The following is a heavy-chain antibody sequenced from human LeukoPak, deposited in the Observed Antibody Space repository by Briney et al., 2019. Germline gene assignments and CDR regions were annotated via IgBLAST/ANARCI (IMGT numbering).Heavy chain of an antibody. J-gene: IGHJ6*03. D-gene: IGHD2/OR15-2a*01. CDR2: ISGSDYST. V-gene: IGHV3-23*01. Sequence: GSLRLSCAASGFTFSSYAMSWVRQAPGKGLEWVSAISGSDYSTHYADSVKGRFTISRDNSKNTLYLQMNGLRAEDTAVYYCAKGIWGYYYMDVWGRGTTVTVSS. CDR1: GFTFSSYA. CDR3: AKGIWGYYYMDV.